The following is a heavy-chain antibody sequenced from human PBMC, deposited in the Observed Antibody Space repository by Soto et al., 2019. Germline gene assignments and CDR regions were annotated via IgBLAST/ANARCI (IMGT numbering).Heavy chain of an antibody. V-gene: IGHV1-69*01. J-gene: IGHJ5*02. CDR2: IIPIFGTA. CDR3: ARDAVPAAMGWFDP. Sequence: QVQLVQSGAEVKKPGSSVKVSCKASGGTFSSYAISWVRQAPGQGLEWMGGIIPIFGTANYAQKFQGSVTITADDSTSTAYMELSSLRSEDTAVYYCARDAVPAAMGWFDPWGQGTLVTVSS. CDR1: GGTFSSYA. D-gene: IGHD2-2*01.